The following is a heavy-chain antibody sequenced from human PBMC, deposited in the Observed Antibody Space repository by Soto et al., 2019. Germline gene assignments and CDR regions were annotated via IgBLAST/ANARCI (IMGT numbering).Heavy chain of an antibody. J-gene: IGHJ5*02. CDR3: ARQASYWHGGGGWFDP. CDR2: IGTEHDA. V-gene: IGHV3-13*01. Sequence: EVQLVEFGGGLVQPGGSLRLSCAASGFTFSRSDMHWVRQATGKGLEWISAIGTEHDAYYPDSVKGRFTTSRDNAKNSLYLQMNSLRAEDTAVYYCARQASYWHGGGGWFDPWGQGTLVIVSS. D-gene: IGHD2-8*02. CDR1: GFTFSRSD.